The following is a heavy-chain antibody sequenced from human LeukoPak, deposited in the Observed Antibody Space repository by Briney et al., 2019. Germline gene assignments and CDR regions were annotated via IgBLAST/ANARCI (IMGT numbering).Heavy chain of an antibody. CDR2: INPNSGGT. Sequence: ASVKVSCNASGYTFTGYYMHWVRQAPGQGLEWMGWINPNSGGTNYAQKFQGWVTMTRDTSISTAYMELSRLRSDDTAVYYCAREMDIVVVPAATKWGPGGPVYYGMDVWGQGTTVTVSS. CDR3: AREMDIVVVPAATKWGPGGPVYYGMDV. V-gene: IGHV1-2*04. D-gene: IGHD2-2*03. CDR1: GYTFTGYY. J-gene: IGHJ6*02.